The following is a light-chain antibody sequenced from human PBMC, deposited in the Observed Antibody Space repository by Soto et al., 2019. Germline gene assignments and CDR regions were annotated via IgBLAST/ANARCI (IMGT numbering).Light chain of an antibody. CDR2: QDN. V-gene: IGLV3-1*01. CDR1: KLGDKY. J-gene: IGLJ1*01. Sequence: ELAPPPSLVVAPGPTTSLTCSGDKLGDKYVCWYQQKPGQSPVFVIYQDNKRPSGIPERFSGSNSGNTATLTISGTQAVDEADYHCQAWDSGTGVFGTGTKVTVL. CDR3: QAWDSGTGV.